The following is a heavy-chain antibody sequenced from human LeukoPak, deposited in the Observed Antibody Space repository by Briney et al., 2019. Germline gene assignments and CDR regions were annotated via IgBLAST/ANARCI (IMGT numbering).Heavy chain of an antibody. CDR2: TYSGGSS. V-gene: IGHV3-53*01. D-gene: IGHD6-19*01. J-gene: IGHJ2*01. CDR3: ARKGWSSYWYFDL. Sequence: GGSLRLPCAASGFAFSSYAMSWVRQAPGKGLEWVSLTYSGGSSYYADSVQGRFAISRDNSKNTLYLQVNSLGAEDTAVYYCARKGWSSYWYFDLWGRGTLVIVSS. CDR1: GFAFSSYA.